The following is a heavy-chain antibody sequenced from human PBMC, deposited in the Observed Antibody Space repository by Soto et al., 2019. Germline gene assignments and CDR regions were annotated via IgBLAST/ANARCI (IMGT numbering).Heavy chain of an antibody. V-gene: IGHV3-23*01. CDR3: ARYIPGVRYYGMDV. J-gene: IGHJ6*02. CDR1: GFTFSSYA. CDR2: IGESGTPT. Sequence: GGSLRLSCAASGFTFSSYAMKWVRQAPGKGLEWVSLIGESGTPTYYADSVKGRFTISRDNSGNTLFLEMYSLRAEGTAVYYCARYIPGVRYYGMDVWGQGTTVTVSS. D-gene: IGHD2-2*01.